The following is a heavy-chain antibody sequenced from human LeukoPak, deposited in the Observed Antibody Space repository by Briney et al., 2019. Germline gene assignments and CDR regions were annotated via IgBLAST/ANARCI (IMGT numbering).Heavy chain of an antibody. CDR2: MNPNSGNT. J-gene: IGHJ6*03. CDR1: GYTFTSYD. Sequence: ASVKVSCKASGYTFTSYDINWVRQATGQGLEWMGWMNPNSGNTGYAQKFQGRVTMTRNTSISTAYMELSSLRSEDTAVYYCARVDSYGYGGYYCYYMDVWGKGTTVTVSS. D-gene: IGHD5-18*01. CDR3: ARVDSYGYGGYYCYYMDV. V-gene: IGHV1-8*01.